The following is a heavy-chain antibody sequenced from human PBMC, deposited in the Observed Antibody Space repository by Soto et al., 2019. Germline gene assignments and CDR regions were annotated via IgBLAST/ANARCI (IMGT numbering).Heavy chain of an antibody. CDR3: ASETAGTLGLDY. CDR1: GFTVSKNY. J-gene: IGHJ4*02. V-gene: IGHV3-53*01. Sequence: EVQLVESGGGLIQPGGSLRLSCAASGFTVSKNYMSWVRKAPGKGLEWVSVIYSDGSTYYADSVKGRFTLSRDKSKNTLYLQLNSLRAEDTAVYYCASETAGTLGLDYWGQGTLVTVSS. D-gene: IGHD2-21*02. CDR2: IYSDGST.